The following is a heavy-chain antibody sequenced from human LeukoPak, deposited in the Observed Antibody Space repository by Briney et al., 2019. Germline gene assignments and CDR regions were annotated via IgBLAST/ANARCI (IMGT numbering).Heavy chain of an antibody. Sequence: SETLSLTCTVSGGSISSHYWSWIRQPPGKALEWIGYIYYSGSTNYNPSLKSRVTISVDTSKNQFSLKLSSVTAADTAVYYCARGSRCSGGSCYAYYYYYMDVWGKGTTVTVSS. J-gene: IGHJ6*03. CDR2: IYYSGST. D-gene: IGHD2-15*01. CDR3: ARGSRCSGGSCYAYYYYYMDV. V-gene: IGHV4-59*11. CDR1: GGSISSHY.